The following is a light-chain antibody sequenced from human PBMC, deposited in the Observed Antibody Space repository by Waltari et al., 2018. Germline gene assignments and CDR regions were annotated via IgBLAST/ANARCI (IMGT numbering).Light chain of an antibody. Sequence: QSALTQPASVSGSPGQSITLSCTGTSSDFGSFNLVSWYQLLPGKAPKLLISEVNKRPSGVSNRFSGSKSGITASLTISGLQAGDEADYYCCSYAGSTTFVLFGGGTKLTVL. CDR1: SSDFGSFNL. J-gene: IGLJ2*01. V-gene: IGLV2-23*02. CDR2: EVN. CDR3: CSYAGSTTFVL.